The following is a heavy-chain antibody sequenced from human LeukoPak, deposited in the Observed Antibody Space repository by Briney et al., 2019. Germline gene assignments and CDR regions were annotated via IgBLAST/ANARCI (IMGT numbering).Heavy chain of an antibody. J-gene: IGHJ6*03. CDR1: GGSISSYY. D-gene: IGHD3-22*01. CDR3: ARLYYYDSSGYYYFQGYYYYYYMDV. V-gene: IGHV4-4*07. Sequence: SETLSLTCTVSGGSISSYYWSWIRQPAGKGLEWIGRIYTSGSTNYNPSLKSRVTMSVDTSKNQFSLKLSSVTAADTAVYYCARLYYYDSSGYYYFQGYYYYYYMDVWGKGTTVTVSS. CDR2: IYTSGST.